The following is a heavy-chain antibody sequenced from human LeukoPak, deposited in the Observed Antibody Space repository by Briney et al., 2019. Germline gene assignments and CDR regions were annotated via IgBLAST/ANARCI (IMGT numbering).Heavy chain of an antibody. CDR1: GYTFTSYG. CDR2: ISAYNGNT. J-gene: IGHJ4*02. V-gene: IGHV1-18*01. CDR3: ARAAYYYASGSHSFDY. D-gene: IGHD3-10*01. Sequence: PWASVKVSCKAFGYTFTSYGIIWVRQAPGQGLEWMGWISAYNGNTNFAQKLQGRVTMTTDTSTSTAYMELRSLRSDDTAVYYCARAAYYYASGSHSFDYWGQGTLVTASS.